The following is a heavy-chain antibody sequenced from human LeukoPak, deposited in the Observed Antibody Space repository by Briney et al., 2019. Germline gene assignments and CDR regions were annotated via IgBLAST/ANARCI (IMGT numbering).Heavy chain of an antibody. CDR2: IYYSGST. CDR1: GGSISSSTYY. CDR3: ARHSRGPAAGPAFDY. Sequence: PSETLSLTCTVSGGSISSSTYYWGWIRQPPGKGLEWIGSIYYSGSTYYNPSLKSRVTISVDTSKNQFSLSPVTAADTAVYYCARHSRGPAAGPAFDYWGQGTLVTVSS. J-gene: IGHJ4*02. D-gene: IGHD6-13*01. V-gene: IGHV4-39*01.